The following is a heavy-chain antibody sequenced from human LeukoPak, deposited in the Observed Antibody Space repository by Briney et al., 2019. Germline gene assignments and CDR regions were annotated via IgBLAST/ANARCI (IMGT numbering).Heavy chain of an antibody. D-gene: IGHD3-9*01. J-gene: IGHJ6*03. CDR2: INPNSGGT. Sequence: ASVKASCKASGYTFTGYYMHWVRQAPGQGLEWMGWINPNSGGTNYAQKFQGRVTMTRDTSISTAYMELSSLRSEDTAVYYCARSSATPKQLRYFDWPTLPDYYMDVWGKGTTVTISS. CDR3: ARSSATPKQLRYFDWPTLPDYYMDV. CDR1: GYTFTGYY. V-gene: IGHV1-2*02.